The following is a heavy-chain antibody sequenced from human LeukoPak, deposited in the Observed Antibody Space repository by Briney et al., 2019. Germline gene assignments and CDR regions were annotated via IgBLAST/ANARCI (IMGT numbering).Heavy chain of an antibody. D-gene: IGHD1-26*01. CDR1: GVTVSSNH. CDR2: IYSGGTT. Sequence: GGSLRLSRAASGVTVSSNHMSWVRQAPGKGLKCVSVIYSGGTTKYADSVKGRFTIFRDNSKNTVHLQMNSLRPEDTAVYYCAKPLRGGGTYWDWFDPWGQGTLVTVSS. V-gene: IGHV3-66*04. J-gene: IGHJ5*02. CDR3: AKPLRGGGTYWDWFDP.